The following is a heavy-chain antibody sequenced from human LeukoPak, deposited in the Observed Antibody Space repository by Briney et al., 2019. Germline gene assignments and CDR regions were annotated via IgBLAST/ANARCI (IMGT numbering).Heavy chain of an antibody. J-gene: IGHJ6*02. CDR3: ARNPGGSGWSYYYYYGMDV. CDR2: INTNTGNP. D-gene: IGHD6-19*01. CDR1: GYTFTSYA. V-gene: IGHV7-4-1*02. Sequence: ASVKVPCKASGYTFTSYAMNWVRQAPGQGLEWMGWINTNTGNPTYAQGFTGRFVFSLDTSVSTAYLQISSLKAEDTAVYYCARNPGGSGWSYYYYYGMDVWGQGTTVTVSS.